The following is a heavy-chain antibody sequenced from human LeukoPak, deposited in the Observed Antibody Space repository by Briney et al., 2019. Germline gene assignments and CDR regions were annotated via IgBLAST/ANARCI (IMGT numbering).Heavy chain of an antibody. CDR3: ASLGSSD. J-gene: IGHJ4*02. D-gene: IGHD1-26*01. Sequence: GGSLRLSCAASGFTFSSYAMHWVRQAPGKGLEWVAVITYDGGYKYYADSVKGRFTISRDNAKNSLYLQMNSLRAEDTAVYYCASLGSSDWGQGTLVTVSS. CDR2: ITYDGGYK. CDR1: GFTFSSYA. V-gene: IGHV3-30-3*01.